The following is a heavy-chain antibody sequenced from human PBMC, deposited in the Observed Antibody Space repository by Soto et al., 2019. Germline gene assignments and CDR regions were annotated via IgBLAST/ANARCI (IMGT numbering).Heavy chain of an antibody. V-gene: IGHV4-34*01. D-gene: IGHD3-10*01. CDR2: INHSGST. J-gene: IGHJ5*02. CDR3: ARGHGSITMVRRYNWSDP. CDR1: GGSFSGYY. Sequence: SETLSLTCAVYGGSFSGYYWNWIRQPPGKGLEWIGEINHSGSTNYNPSLKSRVTISVDTSKNQFSLKLSSVTAADTAVYYCARGHGSITMVRRYNWSDPWGQGTLVTVSS.